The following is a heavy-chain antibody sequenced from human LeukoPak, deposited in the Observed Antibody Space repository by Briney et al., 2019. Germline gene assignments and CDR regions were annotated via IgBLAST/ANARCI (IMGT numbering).Heavy chain of an antibody. CDR2: ISYDGSNK. V-gene: IGHV3-30*01. Sequence: PGRSLRLSCAASGFTFSSYAMHWVRQAPGKGLECVAVISYDGSNKYYADSVKGRFTISRDNSKNTLYLQINSLRAEDTAVYYCARVLIAAAGNYDYYYGMDVWGQGTTVTVSS. CDR1: GFTFSSYA. D-gene: IGHD6-13*01. CDR3: ARVLIAAAGNYDYYYGMDV. J-gene: IGHJ6*02.